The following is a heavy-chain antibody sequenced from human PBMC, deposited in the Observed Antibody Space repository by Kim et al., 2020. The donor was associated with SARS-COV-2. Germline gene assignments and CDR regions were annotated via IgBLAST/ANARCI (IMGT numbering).Heavy chain of an antibody. CDR3: ARVVDYGWNNWFDP. D-gene: IGHD4-17*01. CDR1: GFTFDDYG. V-gene: IGHV3-20*01. Sequence: GGSLRLSCAASGFTFDDYGMSWVRQAPGKGLEWVSGINWNGGSTGYADSVKGRFTISRDNAKNSLYLKMSSLRAEDTALYHCARVVDYGWNNWFDPWGQGTLVTVSS. CDR2: INWNGGST. J-gene: IGHJ5*02.